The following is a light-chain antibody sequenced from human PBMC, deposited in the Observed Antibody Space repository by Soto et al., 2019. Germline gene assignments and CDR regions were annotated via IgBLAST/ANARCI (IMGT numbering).Light chain of an antibody. Sequence: QSALTQPPSASGSPGQSVTISCTGTSSDVGGYDYVSWYQQHPGKAPKLMIYAVTKRPSGVPDRFSGSKSGNTASLTVSGLQAEDEADYYCSSYAGSGNFPDVFGTGTKVTVL. CDR3: SSYAGSGNFPDV. CDR1: SSDVGGYDY. J-gene: IGLJ1*01. V-gene: IGLV2-8*01. CDR2: AVT.